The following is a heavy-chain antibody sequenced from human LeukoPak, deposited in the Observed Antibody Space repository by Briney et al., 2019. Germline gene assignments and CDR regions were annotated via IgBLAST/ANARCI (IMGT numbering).Heavy chain of an antibody. V-gene: IGHV3-23*01. CDR1: GFTFSNYW. J-gene: IGHJ2*01. D-gene: IGHD1-26*01. CDR3: AKEVGRDWYFDL. Sequence: PGGSLRLSCAASGFTFSNYWMSWVRQAPGKGLEWVSAISGSGGSTYYADSVKGRFTISRDNSKNTLYLQMNSLRAEDTAVYYCAKEVGRDWYFDLWGRGTLVTVSS. CDR2: ISGSGGST.